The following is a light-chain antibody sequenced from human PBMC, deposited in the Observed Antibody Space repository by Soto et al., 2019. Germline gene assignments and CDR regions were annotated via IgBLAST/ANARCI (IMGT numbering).Light chain of an antibody. CDR1: QSIDNY. J-gene: IGKJ1*01. CDR2: AAS. Sequence: DIQMSQSPSSLSASVGDRVTITCRASQSIDNYLNWFQQKPGNPPKLLIYAASILQSGVPSRFSGRGSGTDFTLTISSLKPEDFETYYCQQTYNSPETFGQGTKVEI. V-gene: IGKV1-39*01. CDR3: QQTYNSPET.